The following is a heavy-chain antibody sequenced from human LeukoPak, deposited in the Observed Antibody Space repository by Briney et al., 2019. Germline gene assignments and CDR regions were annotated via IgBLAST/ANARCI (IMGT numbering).Heavy chain of an antibody. CDR2: ISYDGSNK. CDR1: GFTFSSYA. Sequence: GGSLRLSCAASGFTFSSYAMHWVRQAPGKGLEWVAVISYDGSNKYYADSVKGRFTISRDNSKNTLYLQMNSLRAEDTAVYYCARSPYYYDSSRMAFDIWGQGTLVTVSS. CDR3: ARSPYYYDSSRMAFDI. V-gene: IGHV3-30*01. J-gene: IGHJ4*02. D-gene: IGHD3-22*01.